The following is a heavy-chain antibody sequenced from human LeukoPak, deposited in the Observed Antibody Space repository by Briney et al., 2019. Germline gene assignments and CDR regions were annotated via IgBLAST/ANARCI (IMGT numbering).Heavy chain of an antibody. CDR3: ARCLWEFDSGYYNFDY. V-gene: IGHV1-46*01. D-gene: IGHD3-22*01. CDR1: GYTFTSYY. J-gene: IGHJ4*02. CDR2: INLSGGST. Sequence: GASVTVSFKASGYTFTSYYIHWVRQAPGQGLEWMGLINLSGGSTNYAQKFQGRVTMTTDTSTSTAYMELRSLRSDDTAVYYCARCLWEFDSGYYNFDYWGQGTLVTVSS.